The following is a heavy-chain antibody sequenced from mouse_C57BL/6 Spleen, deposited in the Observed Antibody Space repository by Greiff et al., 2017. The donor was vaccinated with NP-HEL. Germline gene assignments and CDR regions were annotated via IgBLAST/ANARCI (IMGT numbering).Heavy chain of an antibody. D-gene: IGHD2-5*01. CDR3: ARGEVCSNYGFAY. Sequence: EVKLVESGPGMVKPSQSLSLTCTVTGYSITSGYDWHWIRHFPGNKLEWMGYISYSGSTNYNPSLKSRISITHDTSKNHFFLKLNSVTTEDTATYYCARGEVCSNYGFAYWGQGTLVTVSA. CDR1: GYSITSGYD. CDR2: ISYSGST. J-gene: IGHJ3*01. V-gene: IGHV3-1*01.